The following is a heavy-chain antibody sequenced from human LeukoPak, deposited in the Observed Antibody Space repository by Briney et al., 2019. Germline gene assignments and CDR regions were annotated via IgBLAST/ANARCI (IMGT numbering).Heavy chain of an antibody. J-gene: IGHJ4*02. Sequence: GGSLRLSCAASGFTFSSYWMHWVRQAPGKRLVWVSHINSDGSDTSYADYVKGRFTISRDNAKNTLYLQMNSLRAEDTAVYYCARDFIAAAGPFDYWGQGTLVAVSS. D-gene: IGHD6-13*01. CDR3: ARDFIAAAGPFDY. V-gene: IGHV3-74*01. CDR1: GFTFSSYW. CDR2: INSDGSDT.